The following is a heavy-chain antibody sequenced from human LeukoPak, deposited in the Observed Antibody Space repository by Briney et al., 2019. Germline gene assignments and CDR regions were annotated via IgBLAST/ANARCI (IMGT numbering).Heavy chain of an antibody. Sequence: SETLSLTCTVSGGSISSYYWSWIRQPPGKGLEWIGYIYYSGSTNYNPSLKSRVTISVDTSKDQFSLKLSSVTAADTAVYYCARAFRVLRFLEWSTYFDYWGQGTPVTVSS. J-gene: IGHJ4*02. CDR1: GGSISSYY. V-gene: IGHV4-59*01. CDR3: ARAFRVLRFLEWSTYFDY. CDR2: IYYSGST. D-gene: IGHD3-3*01.